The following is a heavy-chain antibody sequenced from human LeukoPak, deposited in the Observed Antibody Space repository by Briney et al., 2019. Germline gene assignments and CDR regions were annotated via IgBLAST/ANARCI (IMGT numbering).Heavy chain of an antibody. CDR3: ASSRIVGATDAFDI. CDR2: IYPGDSDT. CDR1: GYSLTSYW. V-gene: IGHV5-51*01. Sequence: GASLKISCKGSGYSLTSYWIAWVRQMPGKGLEWMGIIYPGDSDTKYSPSFQGQVTISADKSITTAYLQWSSLKASDTAMYYCASSRIVGATDAFDIWGQGTMVTVSS. D-gene: IGHD1-26*01. J-gene: IGHJ3*02.